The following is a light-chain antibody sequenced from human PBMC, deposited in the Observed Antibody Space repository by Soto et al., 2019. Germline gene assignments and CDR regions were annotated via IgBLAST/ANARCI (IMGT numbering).Light chain of an antibody. V-gene: IGKV3D-15*01. CDR2: YIS. Sequence: EIVMTQSPATLSVSPGETASLYCRASQSAGNFLAWYQQKPGQAPRLLIYYISTRATGIPARFSGSGSGSDFTLTISSLQSEDFAVYYCQQYNKWPLTFGPGTKVDIK. CDR3: QQYNKWPLT. CDR1: QSAGNF. J-gene: IGKJ3*01.